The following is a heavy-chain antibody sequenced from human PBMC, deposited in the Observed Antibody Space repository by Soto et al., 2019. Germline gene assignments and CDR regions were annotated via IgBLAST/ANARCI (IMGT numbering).Heavy chain of an antibody. D-gene: IGHD6-25*01. Sequence: SETLSLTCNVSGDSMTKYYWSWIRQPAGKGLEWIGRTYTSGSTNYNPSLKSRVTMSIDTSNNHFSLNLKSVTAADTAVYYCERTIGAAYYFDFWGQGALVTVSS. CDR2: TYTSGST. CDR3: ERTIGAAYYFDF. CDR1: GDSMTKYY. V-gene: IGHV4-4*07. J-gene: IGHJ4*02.